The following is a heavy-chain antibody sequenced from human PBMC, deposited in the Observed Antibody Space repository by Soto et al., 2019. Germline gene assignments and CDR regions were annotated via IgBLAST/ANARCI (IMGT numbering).Heavy chain of an antibody. CDR2: ISSNGGST. D-gene: IGHD2-2*01. CDR3: VKDGLYCSSTSCYGYFDY. J-gene: IGHJ4*02. Sequence: GGSLRLSCSASGVTFSSYAMHWVRQAPGKGLEYVSAISSNGGSTYYADSVKGRFTISRDNSKNTLYLQMSSLRAEDTAVYYCVKDGLYCSSTSCYGYFDYWGQGTLVTVSS. V-gene: IGHV3-64D*06. CDR1: GVTFSSYA.